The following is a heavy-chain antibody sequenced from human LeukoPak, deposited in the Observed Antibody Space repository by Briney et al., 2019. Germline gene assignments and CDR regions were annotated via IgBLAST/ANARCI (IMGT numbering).Heavy chain of an antibody. Sequence: GGSLRLSCAASGFTFSSYWMHWVRQAPGKGLVWVSRINTDGSSTSYADSVKGRFTISRDSARNTLYLQMNSLRAEDTAVYYCARGGYGDDDLFEYWGQGTLVTVSS. CDR3: ARGGYGDDDLFEY. CDR2: INTDGSST. V-gene: IGHV3-74*01. J-gene: IGHJ4*02. CDR1: GFTFSSYW. D-gene: IGHD4-17*01.